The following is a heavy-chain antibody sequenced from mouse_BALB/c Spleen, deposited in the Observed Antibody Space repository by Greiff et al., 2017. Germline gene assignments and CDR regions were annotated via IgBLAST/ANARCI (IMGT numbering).Heavy chain of an antibody. Sequence: EVKLQESGGGLVQPGGSRKLSCAASGFTFSSFGMHWVRQAPEKGLEWVAYISSGSSTIYYADTVKGRFTISRDNPKNTLFLQMTSRRSEDTAMYYCARLNGYFFAYWGQGTLVTVSA. CDR2: ISSGSSTI. CDR1: GFTFSSFG. J-gene: IGHJ3*01. V-gene: IGHV5-17*02. CDR3: ARLNGYFFAY. D-gene: IGHD1-2*01.